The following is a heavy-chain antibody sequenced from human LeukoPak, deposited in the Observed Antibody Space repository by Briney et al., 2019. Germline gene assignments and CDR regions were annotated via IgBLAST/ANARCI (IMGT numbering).Heavy chain of an antibody. Sequence: GGSLRLSCAASGFTFSSYAMSWVRQAPGKGLEWVSAISGSGGSTDYADSVKGRFTVSRDNSKNTLYLQMNSLRAEDTAVYYCAKDAFRMTTKLFDYWGQGTLVTVSS. V-gene: IGHV3-23*01. CDR3: AKDAFRMTTKLFDY. J-gene: IGHJ4*02. CDR2: ISGSGGST. D-gene: IGHD4-17*01. CDR1: GFTFSSYA.